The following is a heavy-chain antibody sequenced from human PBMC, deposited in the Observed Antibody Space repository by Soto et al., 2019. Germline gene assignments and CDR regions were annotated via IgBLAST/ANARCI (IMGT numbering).Heavy chain of an antibody. J-gene: IGHJ4*02. CDR2: ISYDGSNK. Sequence: GGSLRLSCAASGFTFSSYGMHWVRQAPGKGLEWVAVISYDGSNKYYADSVKGRFTISRDNSKNTLYLQMNSLRAEDTAVYYCAKAGGPLDYWGQGTLVTVSS. CDR1: GFTFSSYG. CDR3: AKAGGPLDY. D-gene: IGHD2-15*01. V-gene: IGHV3-30*18.